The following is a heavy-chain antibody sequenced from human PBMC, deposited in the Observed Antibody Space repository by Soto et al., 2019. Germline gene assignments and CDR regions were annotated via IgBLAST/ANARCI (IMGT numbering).Heavy chain of an antibody. Sequence: QVQLQESGPGLVKPSETLSLTCTVSGGSISSYYWCWIRQPPGKGLEWIGYIYYSGSTNYNPSLKSRVTISVDTSKNQFSLKLSSVTAADTAVYYCARSSGYSSSRFDYWGQGILVTVSS. CDR2: IYYSGST. CDR3: ARSSGYSSSRFDY. CDR1: GGSISSYY. D-gene: IGHD6-13*01. J-gene: IGHJ4*02. V-gene: IGHV4-59*01.